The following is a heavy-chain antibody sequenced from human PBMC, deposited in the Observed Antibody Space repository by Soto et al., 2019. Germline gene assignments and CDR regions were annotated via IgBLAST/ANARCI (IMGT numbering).Heavy chain of an antibody. CDR1: GYTFTSYG. CDR2: ISAYNGNT. J-gene: IGHJ4*02. CDR3: ARALVVAATNPFDY. V-gene: IGHV1-18*01. D-gene: IGHD2-15*01. Sequence: ASVKVSCKASGYTFTSYGISRVRQAPGQGLEWMGWISAYNGNTNYAQKLQGRVTMTTDTSTSTAYMELRSLRSDDTAVYYCARALVVAATNPFDYWGQGTLVTVSA.